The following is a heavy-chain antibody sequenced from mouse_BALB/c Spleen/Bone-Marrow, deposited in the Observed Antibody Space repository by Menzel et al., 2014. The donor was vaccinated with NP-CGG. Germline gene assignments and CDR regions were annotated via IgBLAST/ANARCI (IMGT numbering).Heavy chain of an antibody. Sequence: EVKLLESGGGLAQPGGSLKLSCAASGFDFSRYWMSCVRQAPGKGLEWIGEINPDSSTINYTQSLKDKFIISRDNAKNPLYLQMSKVRSEDTALYYCARQGYYGKGDYWGQGTTLTVSS. D-gene: IGHD2-1*01. CDR2: INPDSSTI. CDR1: GFDFSRYW. V-gene: IGHV4-1*02. J-gene: IGHJ2*01. CDR3: ARQGYYGKGDY.